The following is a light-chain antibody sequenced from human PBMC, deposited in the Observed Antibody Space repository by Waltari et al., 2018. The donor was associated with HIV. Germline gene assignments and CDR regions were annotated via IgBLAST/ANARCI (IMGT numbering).Light chain of an antibody. J-gene: IGLJ3*02. Sequence: ISCTGSSSNIGAGYDVHWYQQLPGTAPKLLIYGNSNRPSGVPDRFSGSKSGTSASLAITGLQPDDETDYYCQSYDSSLSNWVFGGGTKLTVL. CDR1: SSNIGAGYD. CDR3: QSYDSSLSNWV. V-gene: IGLV1-40*01. CDR2: GNS.